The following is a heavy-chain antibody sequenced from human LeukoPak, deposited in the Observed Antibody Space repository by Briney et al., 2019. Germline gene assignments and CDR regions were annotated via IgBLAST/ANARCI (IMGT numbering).Heavy chain of an antibody. CDR3: ARPASTRADAFDI. D-gene: IGHD6-13*01. CDR2: IYSGGST. V-gene: IGHV3-53*01. J-gene: IGHJ3*02. Sequence: PGGSLRLSCAASGFTVSSNYMSWVRQAPGKGLEWVSVIYSGGSTYYADSVKGRFTFSRDNSKNTLYLQMNSLRAEDTAVYYCARPASTRADAFDIWGQGTMVTVSS. CDR1: GFTVSSNY.